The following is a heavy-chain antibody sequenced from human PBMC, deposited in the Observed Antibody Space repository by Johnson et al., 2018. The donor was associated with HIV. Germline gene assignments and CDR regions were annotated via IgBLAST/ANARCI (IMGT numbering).Heavy chain of an antibody. CDR3: ARESIFGVVIYAFDI. CDR1: GFMFDDYG. Sequence: MLLVESGGGVVRPGGSLRLSCAASGFMFDDYGMSWVRQVPGQGLAWVSHINWNGGRTGYAASMKGRFTISRDNAKKSLSMQMNSLRAEDTGLYYCARESIFGVVIYAFDIWGQGTMVTVSS. J-gene: IGHJ3*02. V-gene: IGHV3-20*04. CDR2: INWNGGRT. D-gene: IGHD3-3*01.